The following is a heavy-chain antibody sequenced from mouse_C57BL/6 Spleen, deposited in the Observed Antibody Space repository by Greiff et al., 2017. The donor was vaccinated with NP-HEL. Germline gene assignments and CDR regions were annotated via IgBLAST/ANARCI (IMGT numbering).Heavy chain of an antibody. CDR3: ARGQPNYFDY. CDR2: IDPSDSYT. CDR1: GYTFTSYW. Sequence: QVQLQQPGAELVMPGASVKLSCKASGYTFTSYWMHWVKQRPGQGLEWIGEIDPSDSYTNYNQKFKGKSTLTVDKSSSTAYMQLSSLTSEDSAVYYCARGQPNYFDYWGHSTTLTVSS. D-gene: IGHD3-3*01. J-gene: IGHJ2*01. V-gene: IGHV1-69*01.